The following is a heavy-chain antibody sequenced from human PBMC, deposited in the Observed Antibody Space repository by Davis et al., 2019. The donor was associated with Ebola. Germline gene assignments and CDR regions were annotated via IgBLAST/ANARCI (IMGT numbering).Heavy chain of an antibody. CDR2: INHSGST. V-gene: IGHV4-34*01. CDR1: GGSFSGYY. Sequence: GSLRLSCAVYGGSFSGYYWSWIRQPPGKGLEWIGEINHSGSTNYNPSLKSRVTISVDTSKNQFSLKLSSVTAADTAVYYCARRGTSSWYAGWFDPWGQGTLVTVSS. CDR3: ARRGTSSWYAGWFDP. D-gene: IGHD6-13*01. J-gene: IGHJ5*02.